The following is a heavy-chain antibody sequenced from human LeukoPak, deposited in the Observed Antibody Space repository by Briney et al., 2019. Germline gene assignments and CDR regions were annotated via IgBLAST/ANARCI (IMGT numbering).Heavy chain of an antibody. J-gene: IGHJ4*02. CDR2: INHSGST. D-gene: IGHD1-26*01. CDR1: GGSFSGYY. CDR3: ARGKSRGSHIDY. V-gene: IGHV4-34*01. Sequence: ETLSLTCAVYGGSFSGYYWSWIRQPPGKGLEWIGEINHSGSTNYNPSLKSRVTISVDTSKNQFSLRLSSVTAADTAVYSCARGKSRGSHIDYWGQGTLVTVSS.